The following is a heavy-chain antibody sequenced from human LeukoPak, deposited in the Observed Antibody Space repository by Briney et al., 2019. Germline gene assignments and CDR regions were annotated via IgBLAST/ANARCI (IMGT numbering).Heavy chain of an antibody. Sequence: SETLSPTCAVYGGSLNRYFWSWVRQAPGKGLEWIGEINHWGRTNYSPSLKSRLTISIDTSKNQFSLKVTSVTAVDTAVYYCARGNDFGSGTFYRSYGLDVWGQGTMVSV. D-gene: IGHD3-10*01. CDR1: GGSLNRYF. J-gene: IGHJ6*02. V-gene: IGHV4-34*01. CDR2: INHWGRT. CDR3: ARGNDFGSGTFYRSYGLDV.